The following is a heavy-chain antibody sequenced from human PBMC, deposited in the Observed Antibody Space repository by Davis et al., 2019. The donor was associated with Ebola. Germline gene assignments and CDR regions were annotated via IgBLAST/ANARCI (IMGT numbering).Heavy chain of an antibody. CDR2: INHSGST. CDR1: GGSFSGYY. D-gene: IGHD5-18*01. V-gene: IGHV4-34*01. Sequence: PSETLSLTCAVYGGSFSGYYWSWIRQPPGKGLEWIGEINHSGSTNYNPSLKSRVTISVDTSKNQFSLKLSSVTAADTAVYYCASEAAMVTDYWGQGTLVTVSS. J-gene: IGHJ4*02. CDR3: ASEAAMVTDY.